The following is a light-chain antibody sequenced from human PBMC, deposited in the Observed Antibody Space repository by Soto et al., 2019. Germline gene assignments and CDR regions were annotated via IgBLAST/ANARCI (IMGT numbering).Light chain of an antibody. Sequence: EIVLTQSPGTLSLSPGERATLSCRASQSVSRNYLAWYQKKPGQAPRLLIYGASSRATVIPDRVSGSGSGTEFTLTISSLEPEDFAVYYCQQYGSTPPYTFGQGTKLDIK. J-gene: IGKJ2*01. CDR3: QQYGSTPPYT. V-gene: IGKV3-20*01. CDR1: QSVSRNY. CDR2: GAS.